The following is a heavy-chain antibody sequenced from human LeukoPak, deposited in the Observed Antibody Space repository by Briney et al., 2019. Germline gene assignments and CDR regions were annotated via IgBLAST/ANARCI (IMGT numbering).Heavy chain of an antibody. CDR2: MNPNSGNT. CDR3: ARQGYGENIFDY. CDR1: GYTFTSYD. J-gene: IGHJ4*02. V-gene: IGHV1-8*01. D-gene: IGHD2-15*01. Sequence: ASVKVSCKASGYTFTSYDINWVRQAAGQGLEWMAWMNPNSGNTGYAQKFQGRVTVTRNTSIDTAYMELSSLRSEDTAVYYCARQGYGENIFDYWGQGTLVTVSS.